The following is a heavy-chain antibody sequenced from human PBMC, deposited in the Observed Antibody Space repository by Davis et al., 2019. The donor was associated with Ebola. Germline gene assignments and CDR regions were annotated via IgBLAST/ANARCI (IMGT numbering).Heavy chain of an antibody. J-gene: IGHJ4*02. Sequence: SETLSLTCTVSGGSISSSSYYWGWIRQPPGKGLEWLGSIYYSGSTYYNPSLKSRVTISVDTSKNQFSLKLSSVTAADTAVYYCARIVMTTVTEFDYWGQGTLVTVSS. CDR3: ARIVMTTVTEFDY. V-gene: IGHV4-39*01. D-gene: IGHD4-17*01. CDR1: GGSISSSSYY. CDR2: IYYSGST.